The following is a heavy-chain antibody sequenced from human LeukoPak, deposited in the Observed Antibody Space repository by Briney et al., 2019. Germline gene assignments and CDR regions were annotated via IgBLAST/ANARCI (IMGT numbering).Heavy chain of an antibody. V-gene: IGHV4-61*02. CDR2: IYTSGST. CDR1: GGSISSGSYY. Sequence: KPSETLCLTCTVSGGSISSGSYYWSWIRQPAGKGLEWIGRIYTSGSTNYNPSLKSRVTISVDTSKNQFSLKLSSVTAADTAVYYCARVTTGGYYNCWGQGTLVTVSS. CDR3: ARVTTGGYYNC. J-gene: IGHJ4*02. D-gene: IGHD3-22*01.